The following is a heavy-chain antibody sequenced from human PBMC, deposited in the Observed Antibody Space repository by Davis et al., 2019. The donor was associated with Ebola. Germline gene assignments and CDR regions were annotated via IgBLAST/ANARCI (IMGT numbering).Heavy chain of an antibody. J-gene: IGHJ4*02. Sequence: GESLMTSCAASGFPFRDSSIPRVRQTPVKGLEWVAVASHYGTTTYYEDSVKGRFTISRDNSKNTLYLQLNRLRSEDTAVYFRARAVTGKEDLDDWGQGTLVTVSS. CDR1: GFPFRDSS. CDR2: ASHYGTTT. CDR3: ARAVTGKEDLDD. D-gene: IGHD6-19*01. V-gene: IGHV3-30*04.